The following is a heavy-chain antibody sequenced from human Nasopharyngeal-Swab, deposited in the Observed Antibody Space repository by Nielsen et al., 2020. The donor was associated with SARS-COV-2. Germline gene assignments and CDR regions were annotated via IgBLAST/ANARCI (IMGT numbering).Heavy chain of an antibody. J-gene: IGHJ6*02. CDR3: AKDVRGSGSLGCMDV. CDR2: ISGSGGST. D-gene: IGHD3-10*01. Sequence: GGSLRLSCAASGFTFSSYAMSWVRQAPGKGLEWVSAISGSGGSTYYADSVKGQFTISRDNSKNTLYLQMNSLRAEDTAVYYCAKDVRGSGSLGCMDVWGQGTTVTVSS. V-gene: IGHV3-23*01. CDR1: GFTFSSYA.